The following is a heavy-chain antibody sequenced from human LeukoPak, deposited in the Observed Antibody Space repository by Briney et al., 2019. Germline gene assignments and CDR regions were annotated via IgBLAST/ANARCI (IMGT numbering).Heavy chain of an antibody. CDR2: ISSSSSYI. Sequence: PGGSLRLSCAASGITFSSYSMNWVRQAPGQGLEWVSSISSSSSYIYYADSVKGRFTISRDNAKKSLYLQMNSLRAEDTAVYYCARTYYYNSRGYREDWCHPWGQGTLVTVSS. D-gene: IGHD3-22*01. CDR1: GITFSSYS. CDR3: ARTYYYNSRGYREDWCHP. J-gene: IGHJ5*02. V-gene: IGHV3-21*01.